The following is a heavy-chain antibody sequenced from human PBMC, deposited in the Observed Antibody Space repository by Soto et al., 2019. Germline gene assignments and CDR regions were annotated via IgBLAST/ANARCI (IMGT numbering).Heavy chain of an antibody. V-gene: IGHV3-23*01. CDR1: GFTFSNYA. J-gene: IGHJ4*01. Sequence: GGSLRLSCAASGFTFSNYAMTWVRQAPGKGLEWVSAITGSGTTTYYADSVKGRFTTSRDNSRSTLYLQMNSLRAEDTAVYYCLKDRAYTGSDWGYWGHGTLVTVSS. CDR2: ITGSGTTT. CDR3: LKDRAYTGSDWGY. D-gene: IGHD1-26*01.